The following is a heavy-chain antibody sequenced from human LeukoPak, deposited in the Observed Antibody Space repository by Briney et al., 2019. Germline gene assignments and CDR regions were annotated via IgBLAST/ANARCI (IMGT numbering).Heavy chain of an antibody. D-gene: IGHD6-6*01. CDR1: GFTFSSYA. CDR3: VKDYTQLVRGYFQH. V-gene: IGHV3-64D*06. J-gene: IGHJ1*01. Sequence: GGSLRLSCAASGFTFSSYAMHWVRQAPGKGLEYVSAISSNGGSTYYADSVKGRFTISRDNSKNTLYLQMSSLRAEDTAVYYCVKDYTQLVRGYFQHWGQGTLVTVSS. CDR2: ISSNGGST.